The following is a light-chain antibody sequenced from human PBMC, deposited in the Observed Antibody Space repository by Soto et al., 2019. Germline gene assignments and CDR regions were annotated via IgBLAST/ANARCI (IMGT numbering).Light chain of an antibody. CDR2: EVR. CDR3: ASYTTDTTRL. V-gene: IGLV2-14*01. J-gene: IGLJ1*01. Sequence: QSVLTQPASVSGSPGQSITISCTGTSSDVGGYNYVSWYQQHPGKAPKLMIYEVRLRPSGISDRFSGSKSGNTASLTISGLQPEDEADYYCASYTTDTTRLFGTGTKLTVL. CDR1: SSDVGGYNY.